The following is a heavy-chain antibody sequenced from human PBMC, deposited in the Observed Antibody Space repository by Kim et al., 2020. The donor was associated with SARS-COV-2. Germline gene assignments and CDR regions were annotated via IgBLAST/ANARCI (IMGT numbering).Heavy chain of an antibody. CDR2: INAGNGNT. V-gene: IGHV1-3*01. D-gene: IGHD1-1*01. CDR1: GYTFTSYA. CDR3: ARDGWGIYNWNDAWLDY. Sequence: ASVKVSCKASGYTFTSYAMHWVRQAPGQRLEWMGWINAGNGNTKYSQKFQGRVTITRDTSASTAYMELSSLRSEDTAVYYCARDGWGIYNWNDAWLDYWGQGTLVTVSS. J-gene: IGHJ4*02.